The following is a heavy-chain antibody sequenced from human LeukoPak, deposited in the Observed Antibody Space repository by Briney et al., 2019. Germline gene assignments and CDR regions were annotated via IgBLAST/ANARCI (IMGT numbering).Heavy chain of an antibody. CDR2: IKQDGSEK. D-gene: IGHD6-19*01. CDR3: AKSRSVAGHGGDAFDI. J-gene: IGHJ3*02. CDR1: GFTFSSYW. V-gene: IGHV3-7*03. Sequence: GGSLGLSCAASGFTFSSYWMSWVRQAPGKGLEWVANIKQDGSEKYYVDSVKGRSTISRDNAKNSLYLQMNSLRAEDMALYYCAKSRSVAGHGGDAFDIWGQGTMVTVSS.